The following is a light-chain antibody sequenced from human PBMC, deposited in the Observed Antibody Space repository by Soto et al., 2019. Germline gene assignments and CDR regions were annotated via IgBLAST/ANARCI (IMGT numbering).Light chain of an antibody. V-gene: IGKV3-11*01. CDR2: DAT. J-gene: IGKJ2*01. CDR3: QQGSDCQYT. CDR1: QRITSY. Sequence: EVVLTQSQATLSLSPGERATLSCSASQRITSYLAWYQQKPGQAPRLLIYDATNRVAGVPARFSGSRSGTDFTLTISTLQPEDFAVYYCQQGSDCQYTFGQGTKVELK.